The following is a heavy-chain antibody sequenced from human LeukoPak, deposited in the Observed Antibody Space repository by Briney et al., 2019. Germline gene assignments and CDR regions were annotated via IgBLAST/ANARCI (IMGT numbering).Heavy chain of an antibody. J-gene: IGHJ4*02. Sequence: PGGSLRLSCAASGFTFSSYAMSWVRQAPGKGLEWVSAISGSGGSTYYADSVKGRCTISRDNSKNTLYLQMNSLRAEDTAVYYCAKEGGYSYGYSPDYWGQGTLVTVSS. D-gene: IGHD5-18*01. CDR1: GFTFSSYA. CDR2: ISGSGGST. V-gene: IGHV3-23*01. CDR3: AKEGGYSYGYSPDY.